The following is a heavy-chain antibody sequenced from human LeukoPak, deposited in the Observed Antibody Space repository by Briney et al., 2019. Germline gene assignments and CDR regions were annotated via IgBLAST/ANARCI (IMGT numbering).Heavy chain of an antibody. V-gene: IGHV3-43*02. CDR1: GFTFENHA. Sequence: GGSLRLSCAASGFTFENHAMHWVRQGPGKGLEWISLIRGDGASTYYADSVKGRFTISRDNSKNSLFLHMTNLRIDDTALYHCAKDMDYYDSGLDSWGQGTLVTVTS. CDR2: IRGDGAST. D-gene: IGHD3-22*01. CDR3: AKDMDYYDSGLDS. J-gene: IGHJ4*02.